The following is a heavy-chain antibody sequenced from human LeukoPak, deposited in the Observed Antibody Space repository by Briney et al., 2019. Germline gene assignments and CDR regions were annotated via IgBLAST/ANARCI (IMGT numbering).Heavy chain of an antibody. J-gene: IGHJ4*02. CDR2: IYSGGNT. CDR1: GFTVSTNY. D-gene: IGHD1-1*01. V-gene: IGHV3-66*01. CDR3: VRRNDGRAVADY. Sequence: GGSLRLSCAASGFTVSTNYMNWVRQAPGKGLEWVSVIYSGGNTYYADSVKDRFTISRDNSKDTVYLHMGSLRAEDMAVYYCVRRNDGRAVADYWGQGAPVTVSS.